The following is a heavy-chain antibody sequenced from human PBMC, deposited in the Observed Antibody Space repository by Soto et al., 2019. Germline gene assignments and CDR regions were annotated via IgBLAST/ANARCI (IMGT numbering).Heavy chain of an antibody. D-gene: IGHD2-15*01. CDR3: ARGRYCLTGRCFPNWFDS. V-gene: IGHV4-30-4*01. CDR2: IYKSTTT. J-gene: IGHJ5*01. Sequence: SETLSLTCSVSGDSISTVDYFWAWIRQPPGQALEYIGYIYKSTTTYYNPSFESRVAISLDTSKSQFSLTVTSVTAADTAVYFCARGRYCLTGRCFPNWFDSWGQGTLVTAPQ. CDR1: GDSISTVDYF.